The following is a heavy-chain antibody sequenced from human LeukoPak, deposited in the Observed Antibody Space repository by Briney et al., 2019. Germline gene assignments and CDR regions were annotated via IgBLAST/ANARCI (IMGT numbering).Heavy chain of an antibody. D-gene: IGHD5-12*01. CDR3: ASPYSGYDGVSLDFH. Sequence: GGSLRLSCAASGFTFSSYWMSWVRQAPGKGLEWVANIKQDGSEKYYVDSVKGRFTISRDNSRNKLFLQMDSLRPDATAIYYCASPYSGYDGVSLDFHWGQSTKVTVSA. CDR2: IKQDGSEK. CDR1: GFTFSSYW. V-gene: IGHV3-7*01. J-gene: IGHJ1*01.